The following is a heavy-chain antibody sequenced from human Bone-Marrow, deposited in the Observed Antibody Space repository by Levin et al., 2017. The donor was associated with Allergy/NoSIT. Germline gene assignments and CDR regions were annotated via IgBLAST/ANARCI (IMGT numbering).Heavy chain of an antibody. CDR2: ISSSSSYI. V-gene: IGHV3-21*01. J-gene: IGHJ4*02. CDR1: GFTFSSYS. Sequence: GESLKISCAASGFTFSSYSMNWVRQAPGKGLEWVSSISSSSSYIYYADSVKGRFTISRDNAKNSLYLQMNSLRAEDTAVYYCARDGGMPYGSGGSCQGFGDYWGQGTLVTVSS. CDR3: ARDGGMPYGSGGSCQGFGDY. D-gene: IGHD2-15*01.